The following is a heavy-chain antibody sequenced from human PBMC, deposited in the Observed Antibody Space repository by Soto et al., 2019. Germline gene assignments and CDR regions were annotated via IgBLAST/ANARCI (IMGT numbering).Heavy chain of an antibody. CDR1: GFTFSSYA. Sequence: EVQLLESGGGLIQPGGSLRLSCAASGFTFSSYAMSWVRQAPGKGLEWVSGISDRGGSTFYADSVKGRFTISRDNFKNTLYLQMNSLRAEDTAVYYCAKEPKASETYNPYYYGMDVWGQGTTVTVSS. V-gene: IGHV3-23*01. CDR3: AKEPKASETYNPYYYGMDV. CDR2: ISDRGGST. D-gene: IGHD3-10*01. J-gene: IGHJ6*02.